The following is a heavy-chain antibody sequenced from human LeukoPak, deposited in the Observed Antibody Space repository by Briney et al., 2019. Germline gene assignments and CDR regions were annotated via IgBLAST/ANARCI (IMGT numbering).Heavy chain of an antibody. CDR1: GGSISSGGYY. Sequence: TSQTLSLTCTVSGGSISSGGYYWSWIRQHPGKGLEWIGYIYYSGSTNYNPSLKSRVTISVDTSKNQFSLKLSSVTAADTAVYYCARDGYSYGYDYWGQGTLVTVSS. CDR3: ARDGYSYGYDY. D-gene: IGHD5-18*01. CDR2: IYYSGST. J-gene: IGHJ4*02. V-gene: IGHV4-61*08.